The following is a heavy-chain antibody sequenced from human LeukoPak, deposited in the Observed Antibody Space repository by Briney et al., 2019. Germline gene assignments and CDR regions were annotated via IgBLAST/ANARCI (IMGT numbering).Heavy chain of an antibody. J-gene: IGHJ3*02. CDR2: IYYSGST. V-gene: IGHV4-39*01. Sequence: SETLSLTCSVSGGSISSSSYSWGWVRQPPGKGLEWIARIYYSGSTYYNPSLKSRVTISVDTSKNQFSLKLSSVTAADTAVYFCARGPYSYDSSGAFDIWGQGTMVTVSS. CDR3: ARGPYSYDSSGAFDI. CDR1: GGSISSSSYS. D-gene: IGHD3-22*01.